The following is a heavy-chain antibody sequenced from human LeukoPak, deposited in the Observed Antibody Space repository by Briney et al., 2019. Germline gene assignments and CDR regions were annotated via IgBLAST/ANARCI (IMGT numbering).Heavy chain of an antibody. J-gene: IGHJ3*02. CDR1: GGSISSSSYY. CDR2: IYYSGST. CDR3: ARVQGDILTGEGSDAFDI. V-gene: IGHV4-39*07. D-gene: IGHD3-9*01. Sequence: PSETLSLTCTVSGGSISSSSYYWGWIRQPPGKGLEWIGSIYYSGSTYYNPSLKSRVTISVDTSKNQFSPKLSSVTAADTAVYYCARVQGDILTGEGSDAFDIWGQGTMVTVSA.